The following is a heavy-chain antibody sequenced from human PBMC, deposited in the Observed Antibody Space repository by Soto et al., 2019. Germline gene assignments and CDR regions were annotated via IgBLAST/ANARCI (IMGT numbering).Heavy chain of an antibody. D-gene: IGHD2-21*01. CDR2: IDPSASYT. V-gene: IGHV5-10-1*01. CDR3: ARSTDWNYYYYGMDV. J-gene: IGHJ6*02. CDR1: GYKFISYW. Sequence: GESLKISCEGSGYKFISYWIYWVRQMPRKGLEWMGRIDPSASYTNYSPYFQGHVTFSADTSSSTAYLQWSSLKAYDTAMYYCARSTDWNYYYYGMDVWGQGTTVTVSS.